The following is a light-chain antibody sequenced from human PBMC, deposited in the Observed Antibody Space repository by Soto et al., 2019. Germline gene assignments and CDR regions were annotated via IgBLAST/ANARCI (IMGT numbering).Light chain of an antibody. Sequence: DIQMTQSPSTLSASVGDRVIITCRASQSISSWLAWYQQKPGKAPKLLIYKASSLQSGVPSRFSGSGSGTEFPLSISSLQPDDFAIYYCQQYNSYPLTFGGGTKVEIK. V-gene: IGKV1-5*03. CDR1: QSISSW. J-gene: IGKJ4*01. CDR3: QQYNSYPLT. CDR2: KAS.